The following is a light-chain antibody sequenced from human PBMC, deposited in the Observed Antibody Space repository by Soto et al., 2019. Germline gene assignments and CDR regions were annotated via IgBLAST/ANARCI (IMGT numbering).Light chain of an antibody. CDR1: QSLSGY. Sequence: EIVLTQSPATLSLSLGERATLSCWASQSLSGYLAWYQQRPGQAPRLLIYDASHRATGIPARFTGSGSGTDFTLIISRLEPEDSAVYYCQQYSSSPVTFGGGTKVDIK. J-gene: IGKJ4*01. V-gene: IGKV3-11*01. CDR2: DAS. CDR3: QQYSSSPVT.